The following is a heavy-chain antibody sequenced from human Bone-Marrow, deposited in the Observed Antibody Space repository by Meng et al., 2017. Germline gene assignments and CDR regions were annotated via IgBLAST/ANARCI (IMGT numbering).Heavy chain of an antibody. CDR3: GRDQGRELINH. Sequence: VQLQESGPGVVKLSGTLSLTCTVSGDSISSDIWWSWVRQPPGKGLEWIGEGYHRGDTNYNPSLKSRVDISVDKSKNQFYLSLFSVTAADTAVYYCGRDQGRELINHWGQGTLVTVSS. D-gene: IGHD1-7*01. J-gene: IGHJ4*02. CDR2: GYHRGDT. CDR1: GDSISSDIW. V-gene: IGHV4-4*02.